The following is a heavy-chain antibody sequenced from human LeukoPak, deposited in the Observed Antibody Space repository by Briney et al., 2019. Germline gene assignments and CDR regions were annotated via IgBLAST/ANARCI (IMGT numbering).Heavy chain of an antibody. J-gene: IGHJ4*02. CDR2: INGGDGST. Sequence: GGSLRLSCAASGFTFSSSAMSWVRQAPGKGLEWVSAINGGDGSTYYADSVEGRFTISRDNSKNTLYLQMNSLRAEDTAVYYCAKAPGGIVGYWGQGTLVTVSS. CDR3: AKAPGGIVGY. D-gene: IGHD3-16*01. CDR1: GFTFSSSA. V-gene: IGHV3-23*01.